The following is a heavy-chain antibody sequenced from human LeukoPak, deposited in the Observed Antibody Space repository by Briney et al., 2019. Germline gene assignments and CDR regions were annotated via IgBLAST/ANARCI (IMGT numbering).Heavy chain of an antibody. CDR3: AKDELRDTGYFDY. CDR1: GFIFSTHA. Sequence: GRSLRLSCTASGFIFSTHAMHWVRQAPGKGLEWVAFIRYDGSNKYYADSVKGRFTISRDNSKNTLYLQMNSLRAEDTAVYYCAKDELRDTGYFDYWGQGTLVTVSS. D-gene: IGHD3-10*01. J-gene: IGHJ4*02. V-gene: IGHV3-30*02. CDR2: IRYDGSNK.